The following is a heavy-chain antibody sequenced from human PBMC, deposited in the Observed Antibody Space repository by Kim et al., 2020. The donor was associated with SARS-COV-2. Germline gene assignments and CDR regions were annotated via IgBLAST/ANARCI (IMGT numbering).Heavy chain of an antibody. CDR3: ARSVEGHFDV. CDR2: ITSTGSKI. V-gene: IGHV3-48*01. Sequence: GGSLRLSCVASGFTFSPYSMNWVRQAPGVGLEWVSYITSTGSKIKYTDSVKGRFTISRDNAKNSVYLQMNSLRAEDTALYYCARSVEGHFDVWGQGTPVTVSS. D-gene: IGHD2-2*01. J-gene: IGHJ4*02. CDR1: GFTFSPYS.